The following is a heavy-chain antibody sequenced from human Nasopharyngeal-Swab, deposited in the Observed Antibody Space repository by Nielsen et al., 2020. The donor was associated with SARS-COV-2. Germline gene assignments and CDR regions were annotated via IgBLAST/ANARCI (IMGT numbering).Heavy chain of an antibody. CDR2: ISSSGSTI. CDR1: GFTFSDYY. CDR3: ARGGPGYYDFWSGPQGYYYGMDV. D-gene: IGHD3-3*01. V-gene: IGHV3-11*01. J-gene: IGHJ6*02. Sequence: GGSLRLSCAASGFTFSDYYMSWIRQAPGKGLEGVSYISSSGSTIYYADSVKGRFTISRDNAKNSLYLQMNSLRAEDTAVYYCARGGPGYYDFWSGPQGYYYGMDVWGQGTTVTVSS.